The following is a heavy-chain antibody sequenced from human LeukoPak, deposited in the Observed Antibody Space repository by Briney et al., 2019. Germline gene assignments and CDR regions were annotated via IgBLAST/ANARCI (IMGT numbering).Heavy chain of an antibody. J-gene: IGHJ6*02. D-gene: IGHD2-21*02. CDR3: ARYCGGDCYKYYYGMDV. CDR2: IKGDGSHR. CDR1: GFTFSDHW. Sequence: GGSLKLSCTASGFTFSDHWMTWVRQAPGKGLEWVATIKGDGSHRSYGDSVRGRFTISRDNAKNSLYLQMNSLRAEDTAVYYCARYCGGDCYKYYYGMDVWGQGTTVTVSS. V-gene: IGHV3-7*01.